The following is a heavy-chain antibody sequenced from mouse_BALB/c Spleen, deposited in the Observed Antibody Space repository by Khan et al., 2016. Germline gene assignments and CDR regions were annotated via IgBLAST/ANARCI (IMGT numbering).Heavy chain of an antibody. CDR2: IWGDGST. CDR3: ARDGWGYYAMDY. V-gene: IGHV2-6-7*01. Sequence: QMQLEESGPGLVAPSQSLSITCTVSGFSIIAYGVNWVRQPPGKGLEGRGMIWGDGSTDYNSALKSRLNITKDNSKSQVFLKMNSLQTDDTAKYYCARDGWGYYAMDYWAQGTSVTVSS. J-gene: IGHJ4*01. D-gene: IGHD2-2*01. CDR1: GFSIIAYG.